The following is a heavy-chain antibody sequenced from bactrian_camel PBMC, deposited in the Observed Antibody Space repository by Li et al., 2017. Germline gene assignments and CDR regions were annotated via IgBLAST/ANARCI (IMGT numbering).Heavy chain of an antibody. V-gene: IGHV3S40*01. CDR2: IDSICVT. J-gene: IGHJ4*01. Sequence: VQLVESGGGSVQAGGSLRLSCATSGYTYTKYDCMAWLRQAPGQERGGVATIDSICVTTYADSVKERFTMSRDNAKKTVYLQLNSPKAEEGGLYYCASLECGTSWFTYNYWGQGTQVTVS. D-gene: IGHD6*01. CDR3: ASLECGTSWFTYNY. CDR1: GYTYTKYD.